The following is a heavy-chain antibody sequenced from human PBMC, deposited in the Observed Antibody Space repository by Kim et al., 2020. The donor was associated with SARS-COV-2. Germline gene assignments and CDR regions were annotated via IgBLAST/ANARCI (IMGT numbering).Heavy chain of an antibody. Sequence: GRFTISRDNAKNSLYLQMNSLRAEDTAVYYCARDREVYCGGDCYSAVADYWGQGTLVTVSS. CDR3: ARDREVYCGGDCYSAVADY. J-gene: IGHJ4*02. D-gene: IGHD2-21*02. V-gene: IGHV3-7*04.